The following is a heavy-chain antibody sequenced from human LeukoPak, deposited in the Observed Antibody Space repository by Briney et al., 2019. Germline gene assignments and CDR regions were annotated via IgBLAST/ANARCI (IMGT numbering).Heavy chain of an antibody. CDR2: IWYDGSIK. D-gene: IGHD3-3*01. Sequence: GGSLRLSCAASGFSFSSYGMHWVRQAPGRGLEWVAVIWYDGSIKYYGDSVKGRFTNSRDNSKNTLYLQMNSLSAEDTAVYYCARHPLINYDFWSGSGWFDPWGQGTLVTVSS. V-gene: IGHV3-33*01. J-gene: IGHJ5*02. CDR3: ARHPLINYDFWSGSGWFDP. CDR1: GFSFSSYG.